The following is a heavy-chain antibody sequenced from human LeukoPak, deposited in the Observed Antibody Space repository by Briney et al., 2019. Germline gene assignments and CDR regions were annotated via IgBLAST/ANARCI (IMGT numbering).Heavy chain of an antibody. V-gene: IGHV4-39*01. CDR3: ARQTGSGLFILP. D-gene: IGHD3/OR15-3a*01. CDR1: GFTLSSYSMN. Sequence: GSLRLSCAASGFTLSSYSMNWVRQAPGKGLEWIGSIYYSGNTYYNASLKSQVSISIDTSKNQFSLRLTSVTAADTAVYYCARQTGSGLFILPGGQGTLVTVSS. CDR2: IYYSGNT. J-gene: IGHJ4*02.